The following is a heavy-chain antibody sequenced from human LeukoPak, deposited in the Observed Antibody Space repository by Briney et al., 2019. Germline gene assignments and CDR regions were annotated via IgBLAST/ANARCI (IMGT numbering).Heavy chain of an antibody. CDR3: ASSPGGYFDWLY. Sequence: GGSLRLSCAASGFTFSSYSMNWVRQAPGKGLEWVSSISSSSSYIYYADSVKGRFTISRDSAKNSLYLQMNSLRAEDTAVYYCASSPGGYFDWLYWGQGTLVTVSS. CDR1: GFTFSSYS. CDR2: ISSSSSYI. J-gene: IGHJ4*02. V-gene: IGHV3-21*01. D-gene: IGHD3-9*01.